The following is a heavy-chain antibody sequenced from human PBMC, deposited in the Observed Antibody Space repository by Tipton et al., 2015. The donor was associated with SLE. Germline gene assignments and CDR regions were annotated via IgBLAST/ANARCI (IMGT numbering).Heavy chain of an antibody. Sequence: TLSLTCTVSGGSMTSDTYYWSWIRQPAGKRLEWIGRIYTSGTTNYNPSLKSRVTISVDTSKNQFSLKLSSVTAADTAVYYCARGGAVYYYYYYMDVWGKGTTVTVSS. CDR1: GGSMTSDTYY. V-gene: IGHV4-61*02. D-gene: IGHD3-10*01. CDR3: ARGGAVYYYYYYMDV. CDR2: IYTSGTT. J-gene: IGHJ6*03.